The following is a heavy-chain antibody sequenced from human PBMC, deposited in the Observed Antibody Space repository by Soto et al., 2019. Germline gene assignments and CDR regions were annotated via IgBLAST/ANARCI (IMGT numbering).Heavy chain of an antibody. CDR1: GYTFTSYY. CDR2: MNPNSGNT. D-gene: IGHD3-9*01. V-gene: IGHV1-8*01. CDR3: ARGDYDILTGPNGMDV. Sequence: GASVKVSCKASGYTFTSYYINWVRQATGQGLEWMGWMNPNSGNTGYAQKFQGRVTMTRNTSISTAYMELSSLRSEDTAVYYCARGDYDILTGPNGMDVWGQGTTVTVSS. J-gene: IGHJ6*02.